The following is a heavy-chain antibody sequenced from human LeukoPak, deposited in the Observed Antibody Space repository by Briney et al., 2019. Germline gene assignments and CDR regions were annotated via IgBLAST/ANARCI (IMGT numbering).Heavy chain of an antibody. CDR1: GGSISSGGYY. V-gene: IGHV4-61*08. CDR3: ASGGLWRPRGVPTDRAFDI. D-gene: IGHD3-10*01. CDR2: IYYSGST. J-gene: IGHJ3*02. Sequence: PSETLSLTCTVSGGSISSGGYYWSWIRQPPGKGLEWIGYIYYSGSTNYNPSLKSRVTISVDTSKNQFSLKLSSVTAADTAVYYCASGGLWRPRGVPTDRAFDIWGQGTMVTVSS.